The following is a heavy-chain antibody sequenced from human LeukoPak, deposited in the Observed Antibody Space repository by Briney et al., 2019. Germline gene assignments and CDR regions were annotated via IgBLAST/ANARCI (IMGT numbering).Heavy chain of an antibody. CDR1: GFTFSSYA. V-gene: IGHV3-23*01. J-gene: IGHJ4*02. Sequence: PGGSLRLSCAASGFTFSSYAMSWVRQAPGKGLEWVSAISGSGGSTYYADSVKGRFTISRDNSKNTLFLQMNSLGAEDTAVYYCARAGWYRFDYWGQGTLVTVSS. D-gene: IGHD6-19*01. CDR3: ARAGWYRFDY. CDR2: ISGSGGST.